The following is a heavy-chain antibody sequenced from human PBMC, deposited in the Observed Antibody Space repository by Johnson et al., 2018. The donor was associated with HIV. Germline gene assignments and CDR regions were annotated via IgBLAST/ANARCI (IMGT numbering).Heavy chain of an antibody. Sequence: VQLVESGGGLVQPGGSLRLSCAASGFTVSSNYMSWVRQAPGKGLEWVSVIYSGGSTYYADSVKGRFTISRDNSKNTLYLQMNSLRAEDTAVYYCARELVVITADDAFDIWGQGTMVTVSS. CDR1: GFTVSSNY. CDR2: IYSGGST. D-gene: IGHD2-21*01. J-gene: IGHJ3*02. V-gene: IGHV3-66*01. CDR3: ARELVVITADDAFDI.